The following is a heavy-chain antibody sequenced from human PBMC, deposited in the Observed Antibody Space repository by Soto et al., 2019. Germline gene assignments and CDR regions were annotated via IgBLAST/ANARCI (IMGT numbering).Heavy chain of an antibody. Sequence: PGGSLRLSCAASGFTFSSYAMSWVRQAPGKGLEWVSAISGSGGSTYYADSVKGRFTISRDNSKNTLYLQMDSLRAEDTAVYYCASTRGYSSGWSLYYYYYGMDVWGQGTTVTVSS. V-gene: IGHV3-23*01. CDR2: ISGSGGST. J-gene: IGHJ6*02. CDR1: GFTFSSYA. CDR3: ASTRGYSSGWSLYYYYYGMDV. D-gene: IGHD6-19*01.